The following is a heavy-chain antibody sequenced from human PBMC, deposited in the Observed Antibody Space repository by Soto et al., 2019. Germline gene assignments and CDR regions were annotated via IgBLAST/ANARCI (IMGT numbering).Heavy chain of an antibody. CDR2: IYTSGST. V-gene: IGHV4-4*07. CDR1: GGSISSYY. D-gene: IGHD4-17*01. CDR3: ARDQGSAVTTHYYYGMDV. J-gene: IGHJ6*02. Sequence: SETLSLTCTVSGGSISSYYWSWIRQPAGKGLEWIGRIYTSGSTNYNPSLKSRVTMSVDTSKNQFSLKLSSVTAADTAVYYCARDQGSAVTTHYYYGMDVWGQGTTVTVSS.